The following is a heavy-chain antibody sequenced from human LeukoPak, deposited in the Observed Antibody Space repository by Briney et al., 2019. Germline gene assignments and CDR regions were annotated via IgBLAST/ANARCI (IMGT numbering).Heavy chain of an antibody. D-gene: IGHD2-15*01. J-gene: IGHJ6*03. CDR2: ISSTGGTT. Sequence: GESLRLSCAASGFSFSSYGMSWVRQAPGKGLEWVSAISSTGGTTYYADSVKGRFTISRDNSKNTLYLQMNSLRAEDTAIYYCAKNGDRGAYCSGGSCYPYYYYYMDVWGKGTTVTISS. CDR3: AKNGDRGAYCSGGSCYPYYYYYMDV. CDR1: GFSFSSYG. V-gene: IGHV3-23*01.